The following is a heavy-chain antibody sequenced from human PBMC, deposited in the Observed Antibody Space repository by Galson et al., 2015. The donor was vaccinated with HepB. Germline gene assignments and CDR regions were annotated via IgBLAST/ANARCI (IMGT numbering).Heavy chain of an antibody. CDR2: ISYDGSNK. J-gene: IGHJ6*02. D-gene: IGHD3-10*01. CDR1: GFTVSSNY. V-gene: IGHV3-30*03. Sequence: SLRLSCAASGFTVSSNYMSWVRQAPGKGLEWVAVISYDGSNKYYADSVKGRFTISRDNSKNTLYLQMNSLRAEDTAVYYCARAGYYYGSGSYRQYYYYGMDVWGQGTTVTVSS. CDR3: ARAGYYYGSGSYRQYYYYGMDV.